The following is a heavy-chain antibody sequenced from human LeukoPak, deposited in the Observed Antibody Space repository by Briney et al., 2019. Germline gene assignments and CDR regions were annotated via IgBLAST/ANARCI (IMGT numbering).Heavy chain of an antibody. V-gene: IGHV3-66*01. J-gene: IGHJ4*02. D-gene: IGHD6-6*01. CDR1: GFTVSSNY. CDR3: ARGAEYGPSSYFDY. CDR2: IYSGGST. Sequence: GGSLRLSCAASGFTVSSNYMSWVRQAPGKGLEWVSVIYSGGSTYYADSVKGRFTISRDNSKNTLYLQMNSLRAEDTAVYYCARGAEYGPSSYFDYWGQGTLVTVSS.